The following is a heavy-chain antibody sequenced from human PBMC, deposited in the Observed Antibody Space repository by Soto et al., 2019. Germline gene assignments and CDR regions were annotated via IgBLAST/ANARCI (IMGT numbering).Heavy chain of an antibody. D-gene: IGHD2-15*01. CDR3: ARECSGGSCYYQYYFDY. CDR2: INPNSGGT. V-gene: IGHV1-2*04. J-gene: IGHJ4*02. Sequence: ASVKVSCKASGYTFTGYYMHWVRQAPGQGLEWMGWINPNSGGTNYAQKFQGWVTMTRDTSISTAHMELRSLRSEDTAVYYCARECSGGSCYYQYYFDYWGQGTLVTVSS. CDR1: GYTFTGYY.